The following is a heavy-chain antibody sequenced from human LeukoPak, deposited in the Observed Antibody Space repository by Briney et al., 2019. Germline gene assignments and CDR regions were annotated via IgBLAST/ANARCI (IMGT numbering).Heavy chain of an antibody. CDR3: ARATKAVADFDL. J-gene: IGHJ2*01. V-gene: IGHV3-53*01. Sequence: PGGSLRLSCSASGCTVSSNYMHWVRQAPGKGLEWVSMIYSGGATYYADSVRGRFTISRNNSMNMLHLQMNSLRVEDTAGYYCARATKAVADFDLWGRGALVTVSS. CDR1: GCTVSSNY. CDR2: IYSGGAT. D-gene: IGHD6-19*01.